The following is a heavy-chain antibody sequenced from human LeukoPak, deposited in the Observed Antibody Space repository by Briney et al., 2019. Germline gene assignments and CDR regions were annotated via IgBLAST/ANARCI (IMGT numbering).Heavy chain of an antibody. CDR3: AREGTGAPSCFDY. CDR2: IYTSGST. CDR1: GGSISSGSYY. J-gene: IGHJ4*02. Sequence: PSQTLSLTCTVSGGSISSGSYYWSWIRQLAGKGLESIGRIYTSGSTNYNPSLKSRVTISVDTSKNQFSLKLSSVTAADTAVYYCAREGTGAPSCFDYWGQGTLVTVSS. V-gene: IGHV4-61*02. D-gene: IGHD7-27*01.